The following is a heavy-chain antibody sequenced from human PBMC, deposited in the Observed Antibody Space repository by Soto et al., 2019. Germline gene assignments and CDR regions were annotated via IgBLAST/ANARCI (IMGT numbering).Heavy chain of an antibody. CDR2: ISYDGSNK. CDR3: ARDYNWEVATSEDYYGMDV. V-gene: IGHV3-30-3*01. CDR1: GFTFSSYA. Sequence: GGSLRLSCAASGFTFSSYAMHWVRQAPGKGLEWVAVISYDGSNKYYADSVKGRFTISRDNSKNTLYLQMNSLRAEDTAVYYCARDYNWEVATSEDYYGMDVWGQGTTVTVSS. J-gene: IGHJ6*02. D-gene: IGHD2-15*01.